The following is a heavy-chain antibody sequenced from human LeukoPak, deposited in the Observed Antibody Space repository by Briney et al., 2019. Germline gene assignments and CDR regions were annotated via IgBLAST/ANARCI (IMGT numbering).Heavy chain of an antibody. Sequence: TGGSLRLSCAASGFTFSNYAIHWVRQAPGKGLEWVAVISYDGSHKYYAGSVKGRFTISRDNSKNTLYLQMNSLRAEDTAVYYCAKCSSPPRDQQLVHWGQGTLVTVSS. V-gene: IGHV3-30-3*02. J-gene: IGHJ4*02. CDR3: AKCSSPPRDQQLVH. D-gene: IGHD6-13*01. CDR2: ISYDGSHK. CDR1: GFTFSNYA.